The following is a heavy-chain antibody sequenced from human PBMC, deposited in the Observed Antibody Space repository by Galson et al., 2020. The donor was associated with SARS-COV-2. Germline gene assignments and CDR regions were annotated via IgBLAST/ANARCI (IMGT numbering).Heavy chain of an antibody. Sequence: ASVQVSCKASGYTFTGYYMHWVRQAPGQGLERMGWINPNSGGTNYAQKFQGRVTMTRDTSISTAYMELRSLRSDDTAVYYCARDTNLDYYDSSEAPNWFDPWGQGTLVTVSS. D-gene: IGHD3-22*01. V-gene: IGHV1-2*02. CDR3: ARDTNLDYYDSSEAPNWFDP. CDR1: GYTFTGYY. CDR2: INPNSGGT. J-gene: IGHJ5*02.